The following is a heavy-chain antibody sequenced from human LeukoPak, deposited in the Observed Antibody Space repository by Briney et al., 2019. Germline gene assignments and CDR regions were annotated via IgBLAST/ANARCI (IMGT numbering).Heavy chain of an antibody. D-gene: IGHD2-15*01. CDR2: ISYDGSNK. CDR3: ARDRYCSGGSCSYYFDY. J-gene: IGHJ4*02. Sequence: GGSLRLSCAASGFTFSSYGMHWVRQAPGKGLEWVAVISYDGSNKYYADSVKGRFTISRDNAKNSLYLQMNSLRAEDTAVYYCARDRYCSGGSCSYYFDYWGQGTLVTVSS. V-gene: IGHV3-30*03. CDR1: GFTFSSYG.